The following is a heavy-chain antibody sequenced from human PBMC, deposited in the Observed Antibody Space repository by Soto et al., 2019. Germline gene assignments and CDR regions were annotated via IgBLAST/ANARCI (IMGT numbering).Heavy chain of an antibody. V-gene: IGHV3-9*01. CDR1: GFTFDDYA. Sequence: EVQLVESGGGLVQPGRSLRLSCAASGFTFDDYAMHWVRQAPGKGLEWVSGISWNSGSIGYADSVKGRFTISRDNAKNSLYLQMSSLRAEDTALYYCAKGGQLLTEGGGYWVQGTLVTVSS. CDR3: AKGGQLLTEGGGY. CDR2: ISWNSGSI. D-gene: IGHD2-2*01. J-gene: IGHJ4*02.